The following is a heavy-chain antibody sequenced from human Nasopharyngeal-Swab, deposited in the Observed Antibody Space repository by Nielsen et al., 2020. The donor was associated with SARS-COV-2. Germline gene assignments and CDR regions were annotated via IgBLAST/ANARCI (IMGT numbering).Heavy chain of an antibody. CDR2: ISISGATT. J-gene: IGHJ4*02. V-gene: IGHV3-23*01. D-gene: IGHD4-23*01. CDR1: GFTFSNSA. Sequence: GGSLRLSCSVSGFTFSNSALCWVRQAPGKGLEWVSAISISGATTFYADSVRGRFTISRDNDRNTVYLQMSSLTVEDTAIYYCAKDLGVESPLWFDYWGQGTLLTVSS. CDR3: AKDLGVESPLWFDY.